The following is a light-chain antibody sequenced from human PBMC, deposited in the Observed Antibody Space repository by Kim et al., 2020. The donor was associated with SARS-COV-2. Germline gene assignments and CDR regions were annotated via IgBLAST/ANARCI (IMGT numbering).Light chain of an antibody. CDR2: QDH. Sequence: SPGQTASHTSSGYKLGDKYVSWYQQKPGQSPVVVIYQDHQRPSGIPERFSGSNSGNTATLTISGTQAMDEADYYCQAWDSSTHNYVFGAGTKVTVL. V-gene: IGLV3-1*01. CDR3: QAWDSSTHNYV. CDR1: KLGDKY. J-gene: IGLJ1*01.